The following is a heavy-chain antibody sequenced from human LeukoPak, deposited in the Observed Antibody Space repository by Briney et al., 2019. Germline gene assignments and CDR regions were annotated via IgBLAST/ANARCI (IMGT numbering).Heavy chain of an antibody. J-gene: IGHJ4*02. V-gene: IGHV3-74*01. Sequence: PGGSLRLSCAASGFTFSSYWMHWVRQAPGKGLVWVSRINSDGSITTYADSVKGRFTISRDNAKNTLYLQMNILRAEDTAVYYCVMGRDSSGYYHLGYWGQGTLVTVSS. CDR3: VMGRDSSGYYHLGY. CDR2: INSDGSIT. CDR1: GFTFSSYW. D-gene: IGHD3-22*01.